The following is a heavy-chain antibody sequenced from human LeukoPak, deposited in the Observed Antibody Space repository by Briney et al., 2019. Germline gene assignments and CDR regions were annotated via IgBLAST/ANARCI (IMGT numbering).Heavy chain of an antibody. D-gene: IGHD3-22*01. CDR2: IYYSGST. Sequence: PSQTLSLTCTVSGGSISSGGYSWSWIRQHPGKGLEWIGYIYYSGSTYYNPSLKSRVTISVDTSKNQFSLKLSSVTAADTAVYYCARELGGPEHYYDSSGRGAFDIWGQGTMVTVSS. J-gene: IGHJ3*02. CDR3: ARELGGPEHYYDSSGRGAFDI. CDR1: GGSISSGGYS. V-gene: IGHV4-31*03.